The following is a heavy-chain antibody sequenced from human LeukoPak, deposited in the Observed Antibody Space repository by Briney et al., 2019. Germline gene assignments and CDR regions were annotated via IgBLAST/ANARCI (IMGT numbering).Heavy chain of an antibody. D-gene: IGHD3-9*01. Sequence: PGGSLRLSCAASGFTLSSYAMSWVRQAPGKGLEWVSAISDSGNTYHADSVKGRFTISRDSSKNTLFLQMNRLRAEDTAVYYCARVGYYDILTGSDYWGQGTLVTVSS. V-gene: IGHV3-23*01. CDR1: GFTLSSYA. J-gene: IGHJ4*02. CDR3: ARVGYYDILTGSDY. CDR2: ISDSGNT.